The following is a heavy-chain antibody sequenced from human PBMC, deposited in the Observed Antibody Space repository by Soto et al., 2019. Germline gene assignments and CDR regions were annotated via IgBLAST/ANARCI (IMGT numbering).Heavy chain of an antibody. CDR1: GGSISSSSYY. D-gene: IGHD3-10*01. CDR3: ASLGVDMVRGVILLHLPRMGSGGQFDY. V-gene: IGHV4-39*01. CDR2: IYYSGST. J-gene: IGHJ4*02. Sequence: PSETLSLTCIVSGGSISSSSYYWGWIRQPPGKGLEWIGSIYYSGSTYYNPSLKSRVTISVDTSKNQFSLKLSSVTAADTAVYYCASLGVDMVRGVILLHLPRMGSGGQFDYWGQGTLVTVSS.